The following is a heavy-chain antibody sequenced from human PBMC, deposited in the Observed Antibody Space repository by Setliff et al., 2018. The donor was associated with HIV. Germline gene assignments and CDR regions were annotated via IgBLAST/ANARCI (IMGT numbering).Heavy chain of an antibody. Sequence: ASVKVSCKASGYRFNTYGIPWVRQAPGQGLEWMGWVNPNIGGTKYAQKLQGRVTMTTDTSTSTAYMELSSLRSEDTAVYYCARGADYLGIPSYYSYDMDVWGQGTMVTVSS. CDR3: ARGADYLGIPSYYSYDMDV. J-gene: IGHJ6*02. CDR1: GYRFNTYG. CDR2: VNPNIGGT. V-gene: IGHV1-18*01. D-gene: IGHD7-27*01.